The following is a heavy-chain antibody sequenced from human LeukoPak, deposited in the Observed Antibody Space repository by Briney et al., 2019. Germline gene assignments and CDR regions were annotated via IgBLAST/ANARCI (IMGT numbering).Heavy chain of an antibody. CDR2: IIPNSGGT. V-gene: IGHV1-2*02. D-gene: IGHD5-18*01. CDR1: GYTFTYYF. Sequence: ASVKVSCKASGYTFTYYFLHWVREPPGQGLEWMGCIIPNSGGTNYARKFQGRVTMTRDTSISAAYLDLGSLTSDDTAMYYCARGPAIGIDFWGQGTLVTVSS. CDR3: ARGPAIGIDF. J-gene: IGHJ4*02.